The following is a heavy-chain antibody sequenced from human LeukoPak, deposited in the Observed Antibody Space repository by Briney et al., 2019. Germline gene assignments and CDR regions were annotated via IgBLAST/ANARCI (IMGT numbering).Heavy chain of an antibody. J-gene: IGHJ4*02. CDR2: IYPGDSDT. CDR1: GYTFTSYG. CDR3: ARRKYYYDSSGYGYYFDY. V-gene: IGHV5-51*01. Sequence: KVSCKASGYTFTSYGIGWVRQMPGKGLEWMGIIYPGDSDTRYSPSFQGQVTISADKSISTAYLQWSSLKASDTAMYYCARRKYYYDSSGYGYYFDYWGQGTLVTVSS. D-gene: IGHD3-22*01.